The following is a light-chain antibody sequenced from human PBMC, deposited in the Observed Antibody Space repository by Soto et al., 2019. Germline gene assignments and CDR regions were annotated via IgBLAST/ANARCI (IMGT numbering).Light chain of an antibody. CDR3: QQYNSQWT. Sequence: DIQMTQSPSTLSASVGDRVTITCRASQSISSWLAWYQQKPGKPPNLLIYKASTLASGVPSRFSGSGSGTEFTLTISSLQPDDFATYYCQQYNSQWTFGQGTKVDIK. V-gene: IGKV1-5*03. CDR2: KAS. CDR1: QSISSW. J-gene: IGKJ1*01.